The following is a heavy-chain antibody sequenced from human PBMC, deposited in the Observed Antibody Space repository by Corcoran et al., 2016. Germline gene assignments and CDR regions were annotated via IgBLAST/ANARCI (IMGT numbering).Heavy chain of an antibody. D-gene: IGHD5-18*01. CDR2: IYYSGST. CDR3: AMEARYGDPPFDY. J-gene: IGHJ4*02. Sequence: QLQLQESGPGLVKPSETLSLTCTVSGGSISSSSYYWGWIRQPPGKGLEWIGSIYYSGSTYYNPSLKSRVTISVDTSKNQFSLKLSSVTAADTAVYYGAMEARYGDPPFDYWGQGTLVTVSS. CDR1: GGSISSSSYY. V-gene: IGHV4-39*07.